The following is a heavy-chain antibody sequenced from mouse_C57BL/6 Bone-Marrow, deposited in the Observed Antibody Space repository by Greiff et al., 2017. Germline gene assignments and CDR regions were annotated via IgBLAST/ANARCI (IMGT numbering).Heavy chain of an antibody. V-gene: IGHV2-9-1*01. J-gene: IGHJ4*01. D-gene: IGHD2-5*01. CDR2: LWTGGGT. Sequence: VKLVESGPGLVAPSQSLSITCTVSGFSLTSYAISWVRQPPGKGLEWLGVLWTGGGTNYNSALKSRLSISKDNSKSQVFLKMNSLRTDDTARYYCARAYSNYNAMDYWGQGTSATVSS. CDR1: GFSLTSYA. CDR3: ARAYSNYNAMDY.